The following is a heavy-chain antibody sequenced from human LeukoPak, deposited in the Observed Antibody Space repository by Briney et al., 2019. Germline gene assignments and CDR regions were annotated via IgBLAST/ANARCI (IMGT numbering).Heavy chain of an antibody. V-gene: IGHV4-61*02. CDR2: IYTSGST. CDR1: GGSISSGSYY. CDR3: AVYYYDSRAASRGDYMDV. J-gene: IGHJ6*03. Sequence: PSETLSLTCTVSGGSISSGSYYWSWIRQPAGKGLEWIGRIYTSGSTNYNPSLKSRVTISVDTSKNQFSLKLSSVTAADTAVYYCAVYYYDSRAASRGDYMDVWGKGTTVTVSS. D-gene: IGHD3-22*01.